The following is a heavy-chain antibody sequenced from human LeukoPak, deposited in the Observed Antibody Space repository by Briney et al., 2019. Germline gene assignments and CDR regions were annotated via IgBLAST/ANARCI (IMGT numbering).Heavy chain of an antibody. D-gene: IGHD6-19*01. V-gene: IGHV3-20*04. Sequence: SGGSLRLSCAASGFFFDDYGMSWVRHAPGKGLEWVSRINSNGDNTHYADSVKGRFTISRDNAKNSLYLQMNSLMAEDTALYYCARDGGWYKRGLDYFYYYMDVWGKGTTVTISS. CDR3: ARDGGWYKRGLDYFYYYMDV. CDR2: INSNGDNT. CDR1: GFFFDDYG. J-gene: IGHJ6*03.